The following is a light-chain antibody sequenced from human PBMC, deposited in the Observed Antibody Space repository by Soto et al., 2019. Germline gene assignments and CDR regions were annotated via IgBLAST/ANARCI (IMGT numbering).Light chain of an antibody. CDR2: GVS. J-gene: IGKJ3*01. V-gene: IGKV1-33*01. Sequence: DIQLTQSPSSLSASVGDRVTITCQASHDITNYLNWYQQKPGKAPKLLIYGVSNLEAGVPSRFSGSGSGTYFTLTISSLQPEDIGTYFCQQCDDLPLTFGPGTKVY. CDR3: QQCDDLPLT. CDR1: HDITNY.